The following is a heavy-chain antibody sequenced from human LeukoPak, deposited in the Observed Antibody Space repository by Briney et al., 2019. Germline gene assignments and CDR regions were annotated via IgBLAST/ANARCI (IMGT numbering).Heavy chain of an antibody. J-gene: IGHJ5*02. CDR2: ISGSGTNR. Sequence: GGSLRLSCAASGFTFRHFAMSWVRQAPGKGLEWVSVISGSGTNRYYADSVKGRFTISRDNSDDTLYLQMHGLRVDDTALYYCAKGRRVGIAAPIDAWGQGIMVSVSS. D-gene: IGHD6-13*01. V-gene: IGHV3-23*01. CDR1: GFTFRHFA. CDR3: AKGRRVGIAAPIDA.